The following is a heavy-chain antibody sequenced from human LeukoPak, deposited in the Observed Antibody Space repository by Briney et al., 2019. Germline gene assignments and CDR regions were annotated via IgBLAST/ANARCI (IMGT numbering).Heavy chain of an antibody. CDR1: GGTFSSYS. J-gene: IGHJ4*02. V-gene: IGHV1-69*05. CDR3: ASEVHRYCSGGSCYFND. D-gene: IGHD2-15*01. Sequence: SVKVSCKASGGTFSSYSISWVRQAPGQGLEWMGRIIPIFGTANYAQKFQGRVTITTDESTSTAYMELSSLRSEDTAVYYCASEVHRYCSGGSCYFNDWGQGTLVTVSS. CDR2: IIPIFGTA.